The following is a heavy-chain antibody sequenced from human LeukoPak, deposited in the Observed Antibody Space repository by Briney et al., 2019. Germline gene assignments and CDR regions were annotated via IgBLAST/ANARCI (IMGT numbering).Heavy chain of an antibody. Sequence: SETLSLTCTVSGGSISSYYWSWIRQPPGKGLEWIGEINHSGSTNYNPSLKSRVTISVDTSKNQFSLKLSSVTAADTAVYYCARGRRYCSSTSCYYYYYGMDVWGQGTTVTVSS. CDR3: ARGRRYCSSTSCYYYYYGMDV. J-gene: IGHJ6*02. CDR1: GGSISSYY. V-gene: IGHV4-34*01. D-gene: IGHD2-2*01. CDR2: INHSGST.